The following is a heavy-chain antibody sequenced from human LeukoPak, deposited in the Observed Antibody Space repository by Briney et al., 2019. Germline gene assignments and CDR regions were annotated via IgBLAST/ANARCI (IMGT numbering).Heavy chain of an antibody. CDR2: INPSGGST. V-gene: IGHV1-46*01. CDR1: GYTFTSYY. J-gene: IGHJ4*02. CDR3: ASTLGTRGAFDY. Sequence: VASVKVSFKASGYTFTSYYMHWVRQAPGQGLEWMGIINPSGGSTSYAQKFQGRVTMTRDMSTSTVYMELSSLRSEDTAVYYCASTLGTRGAFDYWGQGTLVTVSS. D-gene: IGHD7-27*01.